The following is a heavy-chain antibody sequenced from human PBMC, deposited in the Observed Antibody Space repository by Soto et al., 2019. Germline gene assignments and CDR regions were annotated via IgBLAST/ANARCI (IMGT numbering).Heavy chain of an antibody. J-gene: IGHJ2*01. CDR2: MNPNSGNT. D-gene: IGHD4-17*01. Sequence: GASVKVSCKASGYTFTSYDINWVRQATGQGLEWMGWMNPNSGNTGYAQKFQGRVTMTRNTSISTAYMELSSLRSEDTAVYYCARGPRDYGDSINPPFIWYFDLWGRGTLVTVSS. CDR3: ARGPRDYGDSINPPFIWYFDL. CDR1: GYTFTSYD. V-gene: IGHV1-8*01.